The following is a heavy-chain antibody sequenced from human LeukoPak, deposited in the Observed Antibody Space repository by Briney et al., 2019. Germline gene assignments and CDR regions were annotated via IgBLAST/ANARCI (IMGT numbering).Heavy chain of an antibody. CDR2: FSAYNGNT. Sequence: ASVKVSCKASGYTFTSNGISWVRQAPGQGLEWMGWFSAYNGNTNYAQKLQGRVTMTTDTSTSTAYMELRSLRSDDTAVYYCARDNIVVVVAATPTPFDYWGQGTLVGVS. CDR1: GYTFTSNG. V-gene: IGHV1-18*01. CDR3: ARDNIVVVVAATPTPFDY. J-gene: IGHJ4*02. D-gene: IGHD2-15*01.